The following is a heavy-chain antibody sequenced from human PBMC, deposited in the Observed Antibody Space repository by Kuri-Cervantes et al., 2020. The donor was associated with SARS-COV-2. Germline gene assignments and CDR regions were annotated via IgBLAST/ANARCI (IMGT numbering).Heavy chain of an antibody. CDR1: GGSISSYY. V-gene: IGHV4-59*12. J-gene: IGHJ4*02. D-gene: IGHD5-18*01. CDR2: IYYSGST. Sequence: GSLRLSCTVSGGSISSYYWSWIRQPPGKGLEWIGYIYYSGSTNYNPSLKSRVTISVDTSKNQFSLKLSSVTAADTAVYYCARGVRIQLWFVDYWGQGTLVTVSS. CDR3: ARGVRIQLWFVDY.